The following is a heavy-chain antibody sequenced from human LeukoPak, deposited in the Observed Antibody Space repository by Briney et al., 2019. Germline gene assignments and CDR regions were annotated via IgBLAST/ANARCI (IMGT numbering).Heavy chain of an antibody. V-gene: IGHV4-30-2*01. Sequence: SETLSLTCAVSGGSISSGGYSWSWIRQPPGKGLEWIGYIYQSGSTYYNPSLKSRVTIPVDRSKNQFSLKLSSVTAADTAMYYCARVVAATFDYWGQGTLVTVSS. CDR3: ARVVAATFDY. CDR1: GGSISSGGYS. D-gene: IGHD2-15*01. J-gene: IGHJ4*02. CDR2: IYQSGST.